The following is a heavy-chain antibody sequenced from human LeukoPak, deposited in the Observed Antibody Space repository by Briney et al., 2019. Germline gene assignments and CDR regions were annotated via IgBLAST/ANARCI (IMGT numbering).Heavy chain of an antibody. J-gene: IGHJ4*02. CDR3: ARGRSSGYYITTGCFDY. D-gene: IGHD3-22*01. V-gene: IGHV1-46*01. CDR1: GYTFTSYY. Sequence: ASVKVSCKASGYTFTSYYMHWVRQAPGQGLEWMGIINPSGGSTSYAQKFQGRVTITRNTSISTAYMELSSLRSEDTAVYYCARGRSSGYYITTGCFDYWGQGTLVTVSS. CDR2: INPSGGST.